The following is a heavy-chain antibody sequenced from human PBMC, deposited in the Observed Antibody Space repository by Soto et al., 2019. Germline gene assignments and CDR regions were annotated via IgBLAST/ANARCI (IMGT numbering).Heavy chain of an antibody. CDR1: GYTFTRYY. D-gene: IGHD3-22*01. CDR2: INPRGGTT. CDR3: ARDRDTSGHED. V-gene: IGHV1-46*01. J-gene: IGHJ1*01. Sequence: ASVKVSCKTSGYTFTRYYVHWVRQAPGQGLEWMGIINPRGGTTTYAQKFQGRVTMTSDTSTSTVDMQLSSLRSDDTAVYYCARDRDTSGHEDWGHGTLVTVSS.